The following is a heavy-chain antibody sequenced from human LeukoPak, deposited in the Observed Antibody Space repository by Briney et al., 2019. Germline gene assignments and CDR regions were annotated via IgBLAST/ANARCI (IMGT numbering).Heavy chain of an antibody. Sequence: SQTLSLTCTVSGGSISSGSYYWSWIRQPAGKGLEWIGRIYTSGSTNYNPSLKSRVTISVDTSKNQFSLKLSSVTAADTAVYYCARYYYGSGSYYNEYYFDYWGQGTLVTVSS. D-gene: IGHD3-10*01. J-gene: IGHJ4*02. V-gene: IGHV4-61*02. CDR2: IYTSGST. CDR3: ARYYYGSGSYYNEYYFDY. CDR1: GGSISSGSYY.